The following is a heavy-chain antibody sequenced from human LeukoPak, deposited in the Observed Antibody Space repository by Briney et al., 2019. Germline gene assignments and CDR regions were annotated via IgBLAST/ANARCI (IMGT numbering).Heavy chain of an antibody. D-gene: IGHD3-3*01. J-gene: IGHJ4*02. CDR3: ARDGWTIFGVVIQQGDFDY. CDR1: GYTFTSYY. V-gene: IGHV1-46*01. Sequence: ASVKVSCKASGYTFTSYYMHWVRQAPGQGLEWMGIINPSGGSTSYAQKFQGRVTMTRDMSTSTVYMELRSLRSDDTAVYYCARDGWTIFGVVIQQGDFDYWGQGTLVTVSS. CDR2: INPSGGST.